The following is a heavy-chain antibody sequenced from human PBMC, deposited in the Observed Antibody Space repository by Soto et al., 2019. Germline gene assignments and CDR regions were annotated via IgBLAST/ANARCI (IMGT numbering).Heavy chain of an antibody. CDR3: ARDMGYSGSYWGWFDP. J-gene: IGHJ5*02. CDR2: IYYSGST. Sequence: SETLSLTCPFSGCSVGSGSYYWSWIRKPPGKGLEWIGYIYYSGSTNYNPSLKSRVTISVDTSKNQFSLKLSSVTAADTAVYYCARDMGYSGSYWGWFDPWGQGTLVTVSS. CDR1: GCSVGSGSYY. D-gene: IGHD1-26*01. V-gene: IGHV4-61*01.